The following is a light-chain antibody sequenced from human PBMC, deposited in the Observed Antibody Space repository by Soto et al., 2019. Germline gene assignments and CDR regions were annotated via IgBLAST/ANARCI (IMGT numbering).Light chain of an antibody. V-gene: IGKV3-15*01. CDR3: QQYNNWPRT. Sequence: EIVMTQSPATLSASPGGRATLSCRASQRVSSNLAWYQQKPGQAPRLLIYGASTRATGIPARFSGSVSGTEFTLTISSLQSEDFAVYYCQQYNNWPRTFGQGTKVDIK. CDR1: QRVSSN. CDR2: GAS. J-gene: IGKJ1*01.